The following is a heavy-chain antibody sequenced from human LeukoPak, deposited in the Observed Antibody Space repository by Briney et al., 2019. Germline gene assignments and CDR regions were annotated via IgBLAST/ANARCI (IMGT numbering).Heavy chain of an antibody. Sequence: GGSLRLTCATSGFTFSSYNMDWVRQAPGKGLEWVSSISTDSRYIYYTDSVKGRFTISRDNAKNSLYLQMDSLRAEDTAVYYCARVRVFTIFGVVYYYYYMDVWGKGTTVTVSS. CDR2: ISTDSRYI. D-gene: IGHD3-3*01. J-gene: IGHJ6*03. CDR3: ARVRVFTIFGVVYYYYYMDV. CDR1: GFTFSSYN. V-gene: IGHV3-21*01.